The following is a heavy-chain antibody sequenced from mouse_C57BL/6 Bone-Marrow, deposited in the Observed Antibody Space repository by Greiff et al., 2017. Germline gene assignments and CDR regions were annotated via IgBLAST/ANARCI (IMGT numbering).Heavy chain of an antibody. CDR3: ARPSDSSGFAWFAY. CDR1: GFAFSDYY. CDR2: ISNGGGST. V-gene: IGHV5-12*01. J-gene: IGHJ3*01. Sequence: EVQRVESGGGLVQPGGSLKLSCAASGFAFSDYYMYWVRQTPEKRLEWVAYISNGGGSTYYPDNVKGRFTISRHNAKTTLYLQSSRLKSDDTAMYYCARPSDSSGFAWFAYWGQGTLVTVSA. D-gene: IGHD3-2*02.